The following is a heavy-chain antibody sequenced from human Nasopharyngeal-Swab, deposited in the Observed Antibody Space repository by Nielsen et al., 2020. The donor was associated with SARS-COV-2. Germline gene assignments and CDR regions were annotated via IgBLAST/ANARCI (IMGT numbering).Heavy chain of an antibody. CDR2: IIPILGIA. CDR1: GGTFISYA. J-gene: IGHJ6*02. D-gene: IGHD3-3*01. V-gene: IGHV1-69*10. Sequence: SVKVPCKASGGTFISYAISWVRQAPAQGLEWMGGIIPILGIANYAQKFQGRVTITADKSTSTAYIELSSLRPEDTAVYYCERDSDFWSPGYYYYYGMDVWGQGTTVTVSS. CDR3: ERDSDFWSPGYYYYYGMDV.